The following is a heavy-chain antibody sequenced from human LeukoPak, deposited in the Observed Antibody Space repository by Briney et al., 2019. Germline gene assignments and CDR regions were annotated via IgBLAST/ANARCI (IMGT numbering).Heavy chain of an antibody. J-gene: IGHJ4*02. V-gene: IGHV3-7*03. Sequence: GGSLRLSCAASGFTFSSYWMNWARQAPGKGLEWVASINHNGNVNYYVDSVKGRFTISRDNAKNSLYLQMSNLRAEDTALYYCAKDIYREYSSSWVIDYWGQGTLVTVSS. CDR3: AKDIYREYSSSWVIDY. CDR2: INHNGNVN. D-gene: IGHD6-13*01. CDR1: GFTFSSYW.